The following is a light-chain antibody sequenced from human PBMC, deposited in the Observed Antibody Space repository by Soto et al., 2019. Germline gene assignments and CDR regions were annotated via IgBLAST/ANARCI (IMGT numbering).Light chain of an antibody. J-gene: IGKJ1*01. CDR2: AAS. Sequence: DIQMTQSQSSLSASGGDRVTITCGTRQSICSYLNRYQQKPGKAPKLLIYAASSLQSGVPSRFSGSGSGTDFTLTISSLQPEDFATYYCKQSYSTPWTFGQGTKVEIK. CDR3: KQSYSTPWT. V-gene: IGKV1-39*01. CDR1: QSICSY.